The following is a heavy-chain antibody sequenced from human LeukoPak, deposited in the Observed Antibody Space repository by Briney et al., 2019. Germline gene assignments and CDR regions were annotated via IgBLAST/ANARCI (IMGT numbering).Heavy chain of an antibody. CDR3: ARDATRGGDNDY. Sequence: QPGGSLRLSCAASGFTFSSYGMHWVRQAAGKGLEWVANINEDGSYKYHADSVKGRLTISRDNAKNSLYLQMNSLRAEDTAVYYCARDATRGGDNDYWGQGTRVIVSS. CDR2: INEDGSYK. D-gene: IGHD2-21*02. J-gene: IGHJ4*02. CDR1: GFTFSSYG. V-gene: IGHV3-7*01.